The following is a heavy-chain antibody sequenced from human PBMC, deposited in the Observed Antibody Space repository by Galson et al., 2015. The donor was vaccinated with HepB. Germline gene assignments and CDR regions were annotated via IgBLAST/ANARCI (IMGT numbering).Heavy chain of an antibody. J-gene: IGHJ4*02. V-gene: IGHV1-18*04. CDR2: INAGNGNT. CDR1: GYTFTSYG. CDR3: ARDLLDPAGGSGSYYKGVDY. Sequence: SVKVSCKASGYTFTSYGISWVRQAPGQGLEWMGWINAGNGNTKYSQKFQGRVTITRDKSTSTAYMELSSLRSEDTAVYYCARDLLDPAGGSGSYYKGVDYWGQGTLVTVSS. D-gene: IGHD3-10*01.